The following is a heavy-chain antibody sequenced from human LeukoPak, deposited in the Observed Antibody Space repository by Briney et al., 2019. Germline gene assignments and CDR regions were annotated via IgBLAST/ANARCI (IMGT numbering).Heavy chain of an antibody. CDR1: GGSFSGYY. CDR3: ARHHYFYYMDV. CDR2: INHSGST. J-gene: IGHJ6*03. V-gene: IGHV4-34*01. Sequence: PSETLSLTCAVYGGSFSGYYWSWIRQPPGKGLEWIGEINHSGSTNYNPSLKSRVTISVDTSKNQFSLKLSSVTAADTAVYYCARHHYFYYMDVWAKGTTVTVSS.